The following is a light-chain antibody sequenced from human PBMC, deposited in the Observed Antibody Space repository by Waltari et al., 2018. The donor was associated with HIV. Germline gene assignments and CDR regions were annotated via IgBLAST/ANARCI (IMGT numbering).Light chain of an antibody. J-gene: IGKJ2*01. V-gene: IGKV3-15*01. Sequence: DIVMTQSPAILSVSPGERVTLSCGASQGVGRNLAWYPKKVGQAPRHLIFGAAIKADAIPVRFSGSESGTDFTLTIDSLQSEDFATYYCQQYNIRPRGNTFGQGTKLQIK. CDR3: QQYNIRPRGNT. CDR1: QGVGRN. CDR2: GAA.